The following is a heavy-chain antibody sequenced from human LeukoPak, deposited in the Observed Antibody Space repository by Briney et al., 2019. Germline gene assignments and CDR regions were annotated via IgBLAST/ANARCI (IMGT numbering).Heavy chain of an antibody. V-gene: IGHV3-66*02. CDR1: VFTLSSNY. D-gene: IGHD4-23*01. CDR3: ARLRWGDWFDP. J-gene: IGHJ5*02. Sequence: PGGSLRLSCAASVFTLSSNYMSWVRQAPGKGLEWVSVIYSGGSTYYADSVKGRFTISRDNSKNTLYLQMNSLRAEDTAVYYCARLRWGDWFDPWGQGTLVTVSS. CDR2: IYSGGST.